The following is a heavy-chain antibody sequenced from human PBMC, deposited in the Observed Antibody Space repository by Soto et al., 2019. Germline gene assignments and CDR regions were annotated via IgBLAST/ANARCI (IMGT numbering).Heavy chain of an antibody. J-gene: IGHJ4*02. V-gene: IGHV1-69*13. CDR2: IIPIFGTA. Sequence: VASVKVSCKASGGTFSSYAISWVLQAPGQGLEWMGGIIPIFGTANYAQKFQGRVTITADESTSTAYMELSSLRSEDTAVYYCARREEVTDYYDSSGYFPFDYWGQGTLVTVSS. D-gene: IGHD3-22*01. CDR1: GGTFSSYA. CDR3: ARREEVTDYYDSSGYFPFDY.